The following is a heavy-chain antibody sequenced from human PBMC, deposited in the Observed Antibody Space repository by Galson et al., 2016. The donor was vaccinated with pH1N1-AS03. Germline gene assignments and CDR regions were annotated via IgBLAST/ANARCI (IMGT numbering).Heavy chain of an antibody. V-gene: IGHV3-11*01. D-gene: IGHD6-19*01. CDR2: ISSSGDSI. CDR3: AKVSGWLNCDY. Sequence: SLRLSCAASGFTFSDYYMTWIRQAAGKGLEWVSYISSSGDSIYYADSVKGRFTISRDNAKNSLYLQMNSLRAEDTAVYYCAKVSGWLNCDYCGQGTLVTVSS. CDR1: GFTFSDYY. J-gene: IGHJ4*02.